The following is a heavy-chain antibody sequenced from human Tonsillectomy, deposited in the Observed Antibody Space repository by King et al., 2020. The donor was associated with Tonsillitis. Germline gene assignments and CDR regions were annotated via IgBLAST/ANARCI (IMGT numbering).Heavy chain of an antibody. Sequence: QLQESGPGLVKPSETLSLTCTVSGDSISSGSYCWGWIRQPPGKGLEWIGCIFYSGTTYYKSSLKCRVTISVDTSRNQFSLRMSSVTAADTAVYYCARNKGHCDGGSCFPYNYWGQGTLVTVSS. CDR3: ARNKGHCDGGSCFPYNY. CDR2: IFYSGTT. D-gene: IGHD2-15*01. CDR1: GDSISSGSYC. J-gene: IGHJ4*02. V-gene: IGHV4-39*01.